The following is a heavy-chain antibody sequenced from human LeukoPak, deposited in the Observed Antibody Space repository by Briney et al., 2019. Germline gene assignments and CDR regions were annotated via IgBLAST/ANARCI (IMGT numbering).Heavy chain of an antibody. CDR2: INPSGGST. Sequence: GASVKVSCKASGYTFTSYYMHWVRQAPGQGLEWMGIINPSGGSTSYAQKFQGRVTMTRDTSTSTAYMELSSLRSEDTAVYYCARGRYDILTGSTILDYWGQGTLVTVSS. J-gene: IGHJ4*02. D-gene: IGHD3-9*01. V-gene: IGHV1-46*01. CDR3: ARGRYDILTGSTILDY. CDR1: GYTFTSYY.